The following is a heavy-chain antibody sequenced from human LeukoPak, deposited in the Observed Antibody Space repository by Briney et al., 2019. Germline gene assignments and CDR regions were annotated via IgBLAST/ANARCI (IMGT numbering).Heavy chain of an antibody. CDR1: GGSISSGSYY. CDR3: ARCRRAGSYPRDVYTFDY. D-gene: IGHD5/OR15-5a*01. J-gene: IGHJ4*02. Sequence: SETLSLTCTVSGGSISSGSYYWSWIRQPAGKGLEWIGRIYYSGSTYYNPSLKSRVTILVDTSKNQFSLKLSSVTAADTAVYYCARCRRAGSYPRDVYTFDYWGQGTLVTVSS. CDR2: IYYSGST. V-gene: IGHV4-61*10.